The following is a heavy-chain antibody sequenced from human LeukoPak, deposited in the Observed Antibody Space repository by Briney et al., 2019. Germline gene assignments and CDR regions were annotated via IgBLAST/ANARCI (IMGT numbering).Heavy chain of an antibody. J-gene: IGHJ1*01. CDR3: ARMIAAAGRKYFQH. V-gene: IGHV4-59*01. D-gene: IGHD6-13*01. Sequence: SETLSLTCTVSGDFISTYYWSWIRQPPGKGLEWIGYNFYSGSTNYNPSLKSRVTISVDTSKNQFSLKLTSVTAADTAVYFCARMIAAAGRKYFQHWGQGTLVTVSS. CDR1: GDFISTYY. CDR2: NFYSGST.